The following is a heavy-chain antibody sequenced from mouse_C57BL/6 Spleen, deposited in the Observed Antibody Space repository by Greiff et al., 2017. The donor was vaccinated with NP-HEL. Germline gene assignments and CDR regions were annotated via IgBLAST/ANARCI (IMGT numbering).Heavy chain of an antibody. Sequence: EVHLQQSGPELVKPGASVKISCKASGYSFTDYNMNWVKQSNGKSLEWIGVINPNYGTTSYNQKFKGKATLTVDQSSSTAYMQLNSLTSEDSAVYYCASPYYYGSSYWYFDVWGTGTTVTVSS. CDR3: ASPYYYGSSYWYFDV. J-gene: IGHJ1*03. CDR1: GYSFTDYN. D-gene: IGHD1-1*01. V-gene: IGHV1-39*01. CDR2: INPNYGTT.